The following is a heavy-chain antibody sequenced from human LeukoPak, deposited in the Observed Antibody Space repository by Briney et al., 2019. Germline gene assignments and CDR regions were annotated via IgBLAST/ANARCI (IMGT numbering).Heavy chain of an antibody. CDR3: ATGSPAYNYYDSSGYYYRWD. D-gene: IGHD3-22*01. CDR1: GFTFSSYG. V-gene: IGHV3-30*02. Sequence: GGSLRLSCAASGFTFSSYGMHWARQAPGKGLEWVAFIRYDGSNKYYADSVKGRFTISRDNSKNTLYLQMNSLRAEDTAVYYCATGSPAYNYYDSSGYYYRWDWGQGTLVTVSS. CDR2: IRYDGSNK. J-gene: IGHJ4*02.